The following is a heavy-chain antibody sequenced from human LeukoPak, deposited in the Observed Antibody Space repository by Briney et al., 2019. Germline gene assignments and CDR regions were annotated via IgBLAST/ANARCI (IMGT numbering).Heavy chain of an antibody. D-gene: IGHD3-10*01. CDR3: ARHSRRILGGEYNWFDP. CDR1: GDSISSSGYY. CDR2: LFYSGNT. J-gene: IGHJ5*02. V-gene: IGHV4-39*01. Sequence: SETLSLTCTVSGDSISSSGYYWGWIRQPPGKGLEWIGTLFYSGNTYYNPSLKSRVTISVDTSKNQFSLKLSSVTAADTAVYYCARHSRRILGGEYNWFDPWGQGTLVTVSS.